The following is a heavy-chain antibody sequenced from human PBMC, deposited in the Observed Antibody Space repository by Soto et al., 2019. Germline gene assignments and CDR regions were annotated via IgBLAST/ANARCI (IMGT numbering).Heavy chain of an antibody. V-gene: IGHV3-23*01. J-gene: IGHJ4*02. D-gene: IGHD2-2*02. CDR2: ISGSGGST. CDR3: AKDLGVHIVVVPAAIPLDY. CDR1: GFTFSSYA. Sequence: GGSLRLSCAASGFTFSSYAMSWVRQAPGKGLEWVSAISGSGGSTYYADSVKGRFTISRDNSKNTLYLQMNSLRAEDTAVYYCAKDLGVHIVVVPAAIPLDYWGQGTLVTVSS.